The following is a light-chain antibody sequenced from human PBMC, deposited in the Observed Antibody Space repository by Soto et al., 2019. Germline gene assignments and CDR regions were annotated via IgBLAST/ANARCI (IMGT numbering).Light chain of an antibody. J-gene: IGLJ3*02. CDR2: DVS. CDR3: SSYTSSSTLAV. Sequence: QSALTQPASVSGSPGQSITISCTGTSSDVGGYNYVSWYQQHPGKAPKLMIYDVSNRPSGVSNRFSGSKSGNTASLTISGLQAGDEADYYCSSYTSSSTLAVFGGGTKLTVL. V-gene: IGLV2-14*01. CDR1: SSDVGGYNY.